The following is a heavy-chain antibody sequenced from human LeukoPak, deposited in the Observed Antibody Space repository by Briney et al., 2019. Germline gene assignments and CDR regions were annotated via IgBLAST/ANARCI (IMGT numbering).Heavy chain of an antibody. V-gene: IGHV4-31*03. CDR3: ARYQNNYGMDV. Sequence: PSETLSLTCTVSGGSISSGGYYWSWIRQHPGKGLEWIGYIFYSGSTYYNPSLKSRVTISVDASKNQFSLKLSSVTAADTAVYYCARYQNNYGMDVWGQGTTVTVSS. CDR2: IFYSGST. CDR1: GGSISSGGYY. J-gene: IGHJ6*02.